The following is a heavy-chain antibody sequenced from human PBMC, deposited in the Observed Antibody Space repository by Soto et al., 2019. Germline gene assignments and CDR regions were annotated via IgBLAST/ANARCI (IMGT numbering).Heavy chain of an antibody. CDR2: IYPGDSDT. D-gene: IGHD1-1*01. CDR1: GYSFTSYW. V-gene: IGHV5-51*01. CDR3: ARAKNWNVFNDAFDI. Sequence: PGESLKISCKGSGYSFTSYWIGWVRQMPGKGLEWMGIIYPGDSDTRYSPSFQGQVTISADKSISTAYLQWSSLKASDTAMYYCARAKNWNVFNDAFDIWGQGTMVTVSS. J-gene: IGHJ3*02.